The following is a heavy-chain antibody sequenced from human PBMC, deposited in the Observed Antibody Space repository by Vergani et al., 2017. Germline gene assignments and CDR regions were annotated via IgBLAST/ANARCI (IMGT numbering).Heavy chain of an antibody. CDR2: IKSDGSIT. V-gene: IGHV3-74*03. CDR1: GFTFSSYE. D-gene: IGHD3-9*01. J-gene: IGHJ5*01. Sequence: EVQLLESGGGLVQPGGSLRLSCAASGFTFSSYEMNWVRQVPGKGLLWVSRIKSDGSITAYADSVKGRFTISRDNAQNTLYLQMNSLRVEDTGVYYCARARCIETCYMSNWLDSWGQGTLVTVSS. CDR3: ARARCIETCYMSNWLDS.